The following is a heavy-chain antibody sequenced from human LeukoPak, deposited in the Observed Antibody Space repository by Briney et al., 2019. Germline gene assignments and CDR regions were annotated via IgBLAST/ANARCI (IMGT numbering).Heavy chain of an antibody. J-gene: IGHJ5*02. CDR1: GGSISSYY. CDR2: IYYSGST. Sequence: SETLSLTCTVSGGSISSYYWSWIRQPPGKGLEWIGYIYYSGSTNYNPSLKSRVTISVDTSKNQFSLKLSSVTAADTAVYYCAASSGLYDFWSGYYPWGQGTLVTVSS. V-gene: IGHV4-59*01. CDR3: AASSGLYDFWSGYYP. D-gene: IGHD3-3*01.